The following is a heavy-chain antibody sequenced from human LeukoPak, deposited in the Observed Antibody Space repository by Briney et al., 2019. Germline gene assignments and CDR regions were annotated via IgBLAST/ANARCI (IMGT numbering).Heavy chain of an antibody. Sequence: ASVKVSCKASGYTFTGYYMHWVRQAPGQGLEWMGWINPNTGGTNYAQKFQGRVTMTRDTSISTTYMELSRLKSDDTAVYYCARVHGYCSSTSCYRDFDYWGQGTLVTVSS. CDR2: INPNTGGT. V-gene: IGHV1-2*02. CDR3: ARVHGYCSSTSCYRDFDY. J-gene: IGHJ4*02. D-gene: IGHD2-2*01. CDR1: GYTFTGYY.